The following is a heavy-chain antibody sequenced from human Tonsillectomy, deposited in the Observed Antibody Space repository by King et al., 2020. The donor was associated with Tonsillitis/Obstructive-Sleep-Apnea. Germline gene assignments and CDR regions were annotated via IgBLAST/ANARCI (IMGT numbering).Heavy chain of an antibody. CDR2: IDTNTGNP. CDR3: ARASDSYYDSSHYLWPD. Sequence: VQLVQSGSELKKPGASVKVSCKASGYTFTNYAMNWLRQAPGQGLEWMGWIDTNTGNPTYAQGFTGRFVFSLDTSVSTAYLQISSLKAEDTAVYYCARASDSYYDSSHYLWPDWGQGTLVTVSS. V-gene: IGHV7-4-1*02. CDR1: GYTFTNYA. D-gene: IGHD3-22*01. J-gene: IGHJ4*02.